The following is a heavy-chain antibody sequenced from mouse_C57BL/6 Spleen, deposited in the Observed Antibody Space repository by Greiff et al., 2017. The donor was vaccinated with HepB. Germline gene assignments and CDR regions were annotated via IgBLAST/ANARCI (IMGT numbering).Heavy chain of an antibody. CDR1: GYTFTDYE. CDR3: TRGLGQGFAY. J-gene: IGHJ3*01. D-gene: IGHD4-1*01. CDR2: IDPETGGT. V-gene: IGHV1-15*01. Sequence: QVQLQQSGAELVRPGASVTLSCKASGYTFTDYEMHWVKQTTVHGLEWIGAIDPETGGTAYNQKFKGKAILTADKSSSTAYMELRSLTSEDSAVYYCTRGLGQGFAYWGQGTLVTVSA.